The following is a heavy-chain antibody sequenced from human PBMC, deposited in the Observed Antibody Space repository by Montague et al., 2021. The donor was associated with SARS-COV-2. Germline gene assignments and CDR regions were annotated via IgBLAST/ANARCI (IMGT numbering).Heavy chain of an antibody. D-gene: IGHD2-15*01. CDR1: GGSISSGGYY. Sequence: TLSLTCTVSGGSISSGGYYWSWIRQHPGKGLEWIGYIYYSGSTYYNPSLKSRVTISVDTSKNQFSLKLSSVTAADTDVYYCARLTAGYCSGDSCYWGTGFDYWGQGTLVTVSS. CDR3: ARLTAGYCSGDSCYWGTGFDY. J-gene: IGHJ4*02. CDR2: IYYSGST. V-gene: IGHV4-31*03.